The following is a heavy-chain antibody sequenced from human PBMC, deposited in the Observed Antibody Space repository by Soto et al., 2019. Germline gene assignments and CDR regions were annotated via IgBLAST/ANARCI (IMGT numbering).Heavy chain of an antibody. CDR3: ARADGYNFDTWFDP. D-gene: IGHD1-1*01. CDR1: GYTFRSYA. Sequence: ASVKVSCKTSGYTFRSYAMHWVRQAPGQRLEWMGWINTGTGYTKYSQKMQGRVTLTSDASAHTAYMELSRLTSEDTAVYYCARADGYNFDTWFDPWGQGTLVTVSS. CDR2: INTGTGYT. V-gene: IGHV1-3*04. J-gene: IGHJ5*02.